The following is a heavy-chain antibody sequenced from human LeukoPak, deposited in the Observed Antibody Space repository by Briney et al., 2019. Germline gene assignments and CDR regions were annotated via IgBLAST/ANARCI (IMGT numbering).Heavy chain of an antibody. CDR1: GFTFSSFG. Sequence: GGSLRLSCAASGFTFSSFGMHWVRQTPGKGLEWVAYIRYDGGDKQYVDSVKGRFTISRDNAKNTLYLQLNSLRGEDTSIYYCAKDSVAPRPGWFDPWGQGTLVTVSS. CDR3: AKDSVAPRPGWFDP. CDR2: IRYDGGDK. V-gene: IGHV3-30*02. J-gene: IGHJ5*02. D-gene: IGHD6-6*01.